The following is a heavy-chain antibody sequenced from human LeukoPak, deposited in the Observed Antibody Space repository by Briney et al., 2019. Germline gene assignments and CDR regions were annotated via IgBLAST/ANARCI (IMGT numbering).Heavy chain of an antibody. CDR1: GFTFSRNA. CDR2: ISGSGGST. Sequence: PGGSLRLSCAASGFTFSRNAMSWVRQAPGKGLEWVSAISGSGGSTYYADSVKGRFTVSRDNSKNTLYLQMNSLRAEDTAVYYCARNVGYYDSSGYYPDAFDIWGQGTMVTVSS. J-gene: IGHJ3*02. CDR3: ARNVGYYDSSGYYPDAFDI. D-gene: IGHD3-22*01. V-gene: IGHV3-23*01.